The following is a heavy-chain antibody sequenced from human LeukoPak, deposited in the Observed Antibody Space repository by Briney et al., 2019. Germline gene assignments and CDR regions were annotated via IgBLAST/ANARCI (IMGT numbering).Heavy chain of an antibody. J-gene: IGHJ3*01. CDR3: STGGAPAGHAYHV. Sequence: GGTLRLSCTASGLTFSSYDMHGVRQATGKGLEWVSAIGTVGDTHYQRSVKGRFTISRENAKNSVYLQMNNLRAGDTAVYYCSTGGAPAGHAYHVWGQGTMVTVSS. V-gene: IGHV3-13*01. D-gene: IGHD6-13*01. CDR1: GLTFSSYD. CDR2: IGTVGDT.